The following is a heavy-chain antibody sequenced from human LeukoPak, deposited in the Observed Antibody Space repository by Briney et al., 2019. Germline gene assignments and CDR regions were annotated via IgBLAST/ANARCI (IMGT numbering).Heavy chain of an antibody. CDR3: ARESLEWELVPLNWFDP. Sequence: GGSLRLSCAASGFTFSSYGMHWVRQAPGKGLEWVAVIWYDGSNKYYADSVKGRFTISRDNSKNTLYLQMNSLRAEDTAVYYCARESLEWELVPLNWFDPWGQGTLVTVSS. D-gene: IGHD1-26*01. V-gene: IGHV3-33*01. CDR2: IWYDGSNK. J-gene: IGHJ5*02. CDR1: GFTFSSYG.